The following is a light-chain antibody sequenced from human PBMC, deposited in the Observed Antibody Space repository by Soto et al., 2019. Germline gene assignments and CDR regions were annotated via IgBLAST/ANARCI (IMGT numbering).Light chain of an antibody. CDR1: QSVSSN. Sequence: KVTTQSPATLSVSPGERATLTCRASQSVSSNLAWYQQKPGQAPRLLIYGASTRATGIPDRFSGSGSGTDFTLTISRLEPEDFAVYYCQQYGGSPRTFGQGTKVNIK. V-gene: IGKV3-15*01. CDR3: QQYGGSPRT. J-gene: IGKJ1*01. CDR2: GAS.